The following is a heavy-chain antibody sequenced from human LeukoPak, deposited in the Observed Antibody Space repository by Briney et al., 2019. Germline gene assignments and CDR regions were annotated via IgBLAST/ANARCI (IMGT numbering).Heavy chain of an antibody. CDR2: ISGSGGST. D-gene: IGHD3-22*01. J-gene: IGHJ3*02. Sequence: GGSLRLSCVVSGFTFDTYWMSWVRQAPGKGLEWVSAISGSGGSTYYADSVKGRFTISRDNSKNTLYLQMNSLRAEDTAVYYCAKVSATMIVVVTRNAFDIWGQGTMVTVSS. CDR1: GFTFDTYW. CDR3: AKVSATMIVVVTRNAFDI. V-gene: IGHV3-23*01.